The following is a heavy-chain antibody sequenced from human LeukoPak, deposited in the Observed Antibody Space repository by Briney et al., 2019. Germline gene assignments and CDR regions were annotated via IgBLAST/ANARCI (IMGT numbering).Heavy chain of an antibody. V-gene: IGHV4-34*01. Sequence: ASETLSLTCAVYGGSFSGYYWSWIRQPPGKGLEWIGEINHSGSTNYNPPLKSRITISVDTSKNQFSLKLSSVTAADTAVYYCARVSGSSRADYFDYWGQGTLVTVSS. CDR3: ARVSGSSRADYFDY. D-gene: IGHD6-6*01. J-gene: IGHJ4*02. CDR2: INHSGST. CDR1: GGSFSGYY.